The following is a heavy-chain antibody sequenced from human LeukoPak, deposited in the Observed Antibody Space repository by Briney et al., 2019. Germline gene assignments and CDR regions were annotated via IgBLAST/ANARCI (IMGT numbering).Heavy chain of an antibody. V-gene: IGHV3-21*01. Sequence: GRSLRLSCAASGFTFSSYSMNWVRQAPGKGLEWVSSISSSSSYIYYADSVKGRFTISRDNAKNSLYLQMNSLRAEDTAVYYCARDGLDVDIPDYWGQGTLVTVSS. CDR1: GFTFSSYS. J-gene: IGHJ4*02. CDR3: ARDGLDVDIPDY. D-gene: IGHD5-12*01. CDR2: ISSSSSYI.